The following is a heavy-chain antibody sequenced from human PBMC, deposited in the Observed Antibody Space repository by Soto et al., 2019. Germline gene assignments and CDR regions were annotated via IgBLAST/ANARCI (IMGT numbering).Heavy chain of an antibody. V-gene: IGHV3-74*01. CDR2: INSDGSDT. Sequence: SLRLSCAASGFTFTSYWMYWVRQVPGKGLVWVSRINSDGSDTSYAASVKGRFTISRDNAKNALYLQMNSLRAEDTAIYYCTRDRGWSLLDYWGQGAQVTVSS. CDR3: TRDRGWSLLDY. CDR1: GFTFTSYW. D-gene: IGHD6-19*01. J-gene: IGHJ4*02.